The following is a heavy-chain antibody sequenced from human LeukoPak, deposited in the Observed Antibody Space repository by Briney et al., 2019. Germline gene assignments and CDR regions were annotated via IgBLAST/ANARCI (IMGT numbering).Heavy chain of an antibody. CDR3: ASPYYYDSSGYYYPHYFDY. CDR1: GFTFSSYS. J-gene: IGHJ4*02. CDR2: ISSSSSYI. Sequence: GGSLRLSCAASGFTFSSYSMNWVRQAPGKGLEWVSSISSSSSYIYYADSVKGRFTISRDNAKNSLYLQMNSLRAEDTAVYYCASPYYYDSSGYYYPHYFDYWGQGTLVTVSS. V-gene: IGHV3-21*01. D-gene: IGHD3-22*01.